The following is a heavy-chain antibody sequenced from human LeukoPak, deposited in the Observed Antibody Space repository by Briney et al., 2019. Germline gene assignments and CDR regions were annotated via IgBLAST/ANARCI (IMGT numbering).Heavy chain of an antibody. V-gene: IGHV3-7*01. CDR3: ARGTYYYDSSGYPFDY. CDR1: GFTFDDYG. J-gene: IGHJ4*02. CDR2: IKQDGSEK. Sequence: PGGSLRLSCAASGFTFDDYGMSWVRQAPGKGLEWVANIKQDGSEKYYVDSVKGRFTISRDNAKNSLYLQVNSLRAEDTAVYYCARGTYYYDSSGYPFDYWGQGTLVTVSS. D-gene: IGHD3-22*01.